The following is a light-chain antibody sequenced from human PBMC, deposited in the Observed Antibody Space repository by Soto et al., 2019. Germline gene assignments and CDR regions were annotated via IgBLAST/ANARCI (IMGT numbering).Light chain of an antibody. CDR2: WAS. J-gene: IGKJ4*01. CDR1: QSVLFSSNNKNY. V-gene: IGKV4-1*01. CDR3: QQYDSTPT. Sequence: TINCRSSQSVLFSSNNKNYLAWHQQKPGQPPKLLIYWASTRESGVPDRFSGSGSGTDFTLTISSLQAEDVAVYYCQQYDSTPTFGGGTKVDIK.